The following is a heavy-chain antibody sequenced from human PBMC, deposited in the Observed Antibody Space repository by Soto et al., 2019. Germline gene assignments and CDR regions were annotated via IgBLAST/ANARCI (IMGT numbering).Heavy chain of an antibody. CDR3: ARKIAAPDTGFDY. Sequence: GESLKISCKGSGYSFTSYWIGWVRQMPGKGLEWMGIIYPGDSDTKYSPSFQGQVTISADKSISTAYLQWSSLKASDTAMYYYARKIAAPDTGFDYWGQGTLVTV. V-gene: IGHV5-51*01. CDR2: IYPGDSDT. D-gene: IGHD6-13*01. CDR1: GYSFTSYW. J-gene: IGHJ4*02.